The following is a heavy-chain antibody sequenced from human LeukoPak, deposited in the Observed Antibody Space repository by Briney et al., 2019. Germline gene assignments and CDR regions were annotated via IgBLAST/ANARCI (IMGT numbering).Heavy chain of an antibody. V-gene: IGHV3-23*01. J-gene: IGHJ4*02. CDR2: ISGSGGST. CDR1: GFTFRSYA. CDR3: AKLYYDSSGYYFRY. Sequence: GGSLRLSCAASGFTFRSYAMSWVRQAPGKGLEWVSAISGSGGSTNYADSVKGRFTISRDNSKNTLYLQMNSLTAEDTAVYYCAKLYYDSSGYYFRYWGQGTLVTVSS. D-gene: IGHD3-22*01.